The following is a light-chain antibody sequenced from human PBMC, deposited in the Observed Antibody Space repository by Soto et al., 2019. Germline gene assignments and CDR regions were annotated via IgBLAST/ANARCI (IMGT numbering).Light chain of an antibody. CDR2: GAS. J-gene: IGKJ1*01. Sequence: EIVLTQSPGTLSLSPGERATLSCRASQSVSSSYLAWYQQKPGQAPRLLIYGASSRATGIPDRLSGSGSGTDFTLTISGLEPEDFAVYYCHQYGSSLWTFGQGTKVEIK. CDR1: QSVSSSY. V-gene: IGKV3-20*01. CDR3: HQYGSSLWT.